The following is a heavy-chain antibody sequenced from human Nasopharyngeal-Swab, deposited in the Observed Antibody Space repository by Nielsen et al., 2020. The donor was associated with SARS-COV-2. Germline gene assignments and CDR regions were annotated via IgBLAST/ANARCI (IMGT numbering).Heavy chain of an antibody. D-gene: IGHD1-26*01. J-gene: IGHJ5*02. CDR3: ARSHSGSFRAWLDP. Sequence: WIRQPPGKGLEWVAVISYDGSNKYYADSVKGRFTISRDNSKNTLYLQMNSLRAEDTAVYYCARSHSGSFRAWLDPWGQGTLVTVSS. V-gene: IGHV3-30-3*01. CDR2: ISYDGSNK.